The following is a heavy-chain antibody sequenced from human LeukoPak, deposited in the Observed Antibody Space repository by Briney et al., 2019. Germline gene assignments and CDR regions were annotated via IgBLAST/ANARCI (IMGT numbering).Heavy chain of an antibody. CDR3: AREGILSGWFDP. Sequence: PGGSLRLSCAASGFTFSSYSMNWVRQAPGKGLGWVSSISSSSSYIYYADSVKGRFTISRDNAKNSLYLQMNSLRAEDTAVYYCAREGILSGWFDPWGQGTLVTVSS. V-gene: IGHV3-21*01. CDR2: ISSSSSYI. CDR1: GFTFSSYS. J-gene: IGHJ5*02.